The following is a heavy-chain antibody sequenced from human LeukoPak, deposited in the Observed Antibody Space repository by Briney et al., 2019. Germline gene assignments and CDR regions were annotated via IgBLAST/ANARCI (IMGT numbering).Heavy chain of an antibody. V-gene: IGHV4-59*01. CDR3: AREGNYYDSSGYLIPGYFQH. CDR2: IYYSGST. CDR1: GGSIGSYY. J-gene: IGHJ1*01. D-gene: IGHD3-22*01. Sequence: KPSETLSLTXTVSGGSIGSYYWSWIRQPPGKGLEWIGYIYYSGSTNYNPSLKSRVTISVDTSKNQFSLKLSSVTAADTAVYYCAREGNYYDSSGYLIPGYFQHWGQGTLVTVSS.